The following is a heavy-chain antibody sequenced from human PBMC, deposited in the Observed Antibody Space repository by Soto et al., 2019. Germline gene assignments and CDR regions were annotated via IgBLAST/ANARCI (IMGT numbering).Heavy chain of an antibody. J-gene: IGHJ6*02. Sequence: LSLTCSISGDRVSSNSAAWNWIRQSPSRGLEWLGRTYYRSKWYNDYAVSVKSRITITPDKSKNQFSLQPNSVTPEDTAGYYCARDIGWGYSSSSKAQTYYYGMDVWGQGTTVTVSS. CDR1: GDRVSSNSAA. CDR2: TYYRSKWYN. V-gene: IGHV6-1*01. CDR3: ARDIGWGYSSSSKAQTYYYGMDV. D-gene: IGHD6-6*01.